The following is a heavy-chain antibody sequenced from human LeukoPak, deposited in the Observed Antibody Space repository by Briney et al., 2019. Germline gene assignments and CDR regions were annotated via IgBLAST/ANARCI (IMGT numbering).Heavy chain of an antibody. CDR2: IYYSGST. D-gene: IGHD3-10*01. CDR3: ARLRGEFLDY. Sequence: SETLSLTCTVSGGSISSSSYYWGWIRQPPGKGLEWIGGIYYSGSTYYNPSLKSRVTISVDTSKNQFSLKLSSVTAADTAVYYCARLRGEFLDYWGQGTLVTVSS. J-gene: IGHJ4*02. V-gene: IGHV4-39*01. CDR1: GGSISSSSYY.